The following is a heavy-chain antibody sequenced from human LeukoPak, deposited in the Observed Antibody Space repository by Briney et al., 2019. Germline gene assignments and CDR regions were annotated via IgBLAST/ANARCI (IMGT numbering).Heavy chain of an antibody. V-gene: IGHV3-30*18. CDR1: GFTFSSYG. CDR3: AKDIDY. Sequence: GGSLRLSCAASGFTFSSYGMHWVRQAPGKGLEWVAVISYDGSNKYYADSVKGRFTISRDNSKNTLYLQMNSLRAEDTAVYYCAKDIDYWGQGTLVTVSS. J-gene: IGHJ4*02. CDR2: ISYDGSNK.